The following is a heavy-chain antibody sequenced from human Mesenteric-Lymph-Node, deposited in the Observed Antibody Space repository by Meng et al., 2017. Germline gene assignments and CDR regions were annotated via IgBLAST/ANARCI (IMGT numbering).Heavy chain of an antibody. CDR1: GFTFDDYA. CDR3: AKEQDTIYFDY. J-gene: IGHJ4*02. CDR2: ISWNSGSI. D-gene: IGHD3-3*01. Sequence: SLKISCAASGFTFDDYAMHWVRQAPGKGLEWVSGISWNSGSIGYADSVKGRFTVSRDNSKNSLYLQMNSLKTEDTALYYCAKEQDTIYFDYWGQGTQVTVSS. V-gene: IGHV3-9*01.